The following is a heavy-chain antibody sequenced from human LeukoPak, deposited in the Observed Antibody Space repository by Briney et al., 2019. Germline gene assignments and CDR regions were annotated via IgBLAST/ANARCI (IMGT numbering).Heavy chain of an antibody. D-gene: IGHD6-19*01. J-gene: IGHJ4*02. CDR3: ARHSSGPGGY. CDR2: IDPSDSYT. Sequence: GESLQISCEGSGSIFTSYWISWGRQVPGKGLEWMGRIDPSDSYTNYSPSFQGHVTISADKSISTAYLQWSSLKASDTAMYYCARHSSGPGGYWGQGTLVTVSS. V-gene: IGHV5-10-1*01. CDR1: GSIFTSYW.